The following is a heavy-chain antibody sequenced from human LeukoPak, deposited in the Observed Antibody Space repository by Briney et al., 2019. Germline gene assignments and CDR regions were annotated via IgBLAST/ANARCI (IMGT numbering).Heavy chain of an antibody. CDR2: ISSSSSTI. V-gene: IGHV3-48*04. CDR3: SKTGFQWGEYFYYMDV. J-gene: IGHJ6*03. Sequence: GGSLRLSCAASGFTFSSYSMNWARQAPGKGLEWVSYISSSSSTIYYADSVKGRFTISRDNAKNSLYLQMNSLRAEDTAVYYCSKTGFQWGEYFYYMDVWGKGTTVTVSS. D-gene: IGHD1-14*01. CDR1: GFTFSSYS.